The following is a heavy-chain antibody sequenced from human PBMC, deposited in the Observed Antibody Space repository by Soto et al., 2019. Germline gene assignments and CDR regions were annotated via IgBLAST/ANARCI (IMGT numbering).Heavy chain of an antibody. V-gene: IGHV6-1*01. J-gene: IGHJ6*02. CDR3: ARWGNWNSKENGGMDV. CDR2: TYYRSKWYN. Sequence: SQTLSLTCAISGDSVSSNSAAWNWIRQSPSRGLEWLGRTYYRSKWYNDYAVSVKSRIAINPDTSKNQFSLQLNSVTPEDTAVYYCARWGNWNSKENGGMDVWGQGTTVTVSS. D-gene: IGHD1-7*01. CDR1: GDSVSSNSAA.